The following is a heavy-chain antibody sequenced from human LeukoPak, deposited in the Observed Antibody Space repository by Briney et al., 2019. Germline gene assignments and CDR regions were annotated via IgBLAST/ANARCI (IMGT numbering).Heavy chain of an antibody. CDR2: IYHSGSA. V-gene: IGHV4-38-2*02. CDR3: ARTTDSSSLDY. CDR1: RYSISSGYY. D-gene: IGHD6-6*01. Sequence: SETLSLTCSVSRYSISSGYYWAWIRQPPGQGLEWIGSIYHSGSAYYNASLKSRVTISVDTSKNQISLELPSVTAADTAVYYCARTTDSSSLDYWGQGTLVTVSS. J-gene: IGHJ4*02.